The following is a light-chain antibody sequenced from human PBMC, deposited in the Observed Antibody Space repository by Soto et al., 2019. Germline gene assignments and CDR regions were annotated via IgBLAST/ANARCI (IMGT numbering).Light chain of an antibody. CDR2: DVS. CDR3: SSYTSTNTLI. Sequence: QSVLTQPPSASGSPGQSVTISCTGTKNDIGVYDFVSWYQQHPGKAPKLMIYDVSNRPSGVSNRFSGSKSGNTASLTISGLQADDEADYYCSSYTSTNTLIFGGGTKLTVL. CDR1: KNDIGVYDF. J-gene: IGLJ2*01. V-gene: IGLV2-14*01.